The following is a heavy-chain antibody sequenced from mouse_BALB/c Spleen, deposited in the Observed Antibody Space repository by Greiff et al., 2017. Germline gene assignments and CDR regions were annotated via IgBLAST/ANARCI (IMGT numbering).Heavy chain of an antibody. V-gene: IGHV1-54*01. Sequence: VQLQQSGAELVRPGTSVKVSCKASGYAFTNYLIEWVKQRPGQGLEWIGVINPGSGGTNYNEKFKGKATLTEDKSSSTAYMQLSSLTSDDSAVYVCALIYYDYVFDDWGQGTTLTVSS. CDR2: INPGSGGT. J-gene: IGHJ2*01. CDR1: GYAFTNYL. CDR3: ALIYYDYVFDD. D-gene: IGHD2-4*01.